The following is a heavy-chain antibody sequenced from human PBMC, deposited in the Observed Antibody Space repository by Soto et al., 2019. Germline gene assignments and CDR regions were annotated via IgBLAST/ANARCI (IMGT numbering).Heavy chain of an antibody. V-gene: IGHV1-69*13. Sequence: ASVKVSCKASGGTFSSYAISWVRQAPGQGLEWMGGIIPIFGTANYAQKFQGRVTITADESTSTAYMELSSLRSEDTAVYYCARARLMVYAIAAADWFDPWGQGTLVTVSS. D-gene: IGHD2-8*01. CDR1: GGTFSSYA. CDR3: ARARLMVYAIAAADWFDP. CDR2: IIPIFGTA. J-gene: IGHJ5*02.